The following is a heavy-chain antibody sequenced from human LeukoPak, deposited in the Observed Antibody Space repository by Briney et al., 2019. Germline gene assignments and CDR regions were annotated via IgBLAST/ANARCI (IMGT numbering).Heavy chain of an antibody. CDR3: ARHLSGVTGYTYGRGIDY. D-gene: IGHD5-18*01. Sequence: GGSLRLSCAASGFTFSSYWMSWVRQAPGKGLEWVANIKKDGSEKYYVDSVKGGFTISRDNAKKSLYLQVNSLRAEDTAVYYCARHLSGVTGYTYGRGIDYWGQGTLVTVSS. CDR1: GFTFSSYW. CDR2: IKKDGSEK. J-gene: IGHJ4*02. V-gene: IGHV3-7*01.